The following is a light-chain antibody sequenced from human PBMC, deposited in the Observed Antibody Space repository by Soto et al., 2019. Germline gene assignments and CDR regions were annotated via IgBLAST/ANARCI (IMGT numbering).Light chain of an antibody. J-gene: IGKJ1*01. CDR2: WAS. V-gene: IGKV4-1*01. Sequence: DIVMTESPDSLGVSLGERATINCKSSQSILYSSDNNHYLAWYQQKPGQPPKLLIYWASARESGVPDRFSGSGSGTDFTLTISSLQAEDVAVYYCHQYYTAPWTFGQGTKVEIK. CDR1: QSILYSSDNNHY. CDR3: HQYYTAPWT.